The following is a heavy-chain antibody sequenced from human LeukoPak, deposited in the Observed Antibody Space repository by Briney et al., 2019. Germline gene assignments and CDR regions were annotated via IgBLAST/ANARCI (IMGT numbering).Heavy chain of an antibody. D-gene: IGHD3-10*01. CDR1: GFTVSSNY. Sequence: PGGSLRLSCAASGFTVSSNYMSWVRQAPGKGLEWVSAISGSGGSTYYADSMKGRFTISRDNSKNTLYLQMNSLRAEDTAVYYCGKTMPVWFGELPNPSYYFDYWGQGTLVTVSS. J-gene: IGHJ4*02. CDR3: GKTMPVWFGELPNPSYYFDY. CDR2: ISGSGGST. V-gene: IGHV3-23*01.